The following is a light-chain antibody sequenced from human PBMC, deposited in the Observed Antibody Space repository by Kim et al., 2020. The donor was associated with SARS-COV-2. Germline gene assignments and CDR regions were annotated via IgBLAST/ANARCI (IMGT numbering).Light chain of an antibody. J-gene: IGKJ4*01. CDR2: WAS. Sequence: DIVLTQSPDSLAVSLGERATINCKSSQSVFYSPDNKNYLAWYQHKPGPPPKLVISWASIRESGVPDRFSGSGSGTDFTLTISSLQAEDVAVYYCQQFYSSPVTFGGGTKVDIK. V-gene: IGKV4-1*01. CDR1: QSVFYSPDNKNY. CDR3: QQFYSSPVT.